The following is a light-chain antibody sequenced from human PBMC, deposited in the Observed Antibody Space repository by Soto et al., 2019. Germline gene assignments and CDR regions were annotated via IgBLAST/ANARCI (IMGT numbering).Light chain of an antibody. V-gene: IGKV3-20*01. CDR1: QGVGNNY. J-gene: IGKJ1*01. CDR3: QQYATSPLT. CDR2: GAS. Sequence: EILLTQSPGTLSLSPGERVTLSCRASQGVGNNYLDWYQQKPGQAPRLLVHGASNRATGIPDRFSGSGSETDFTLTISRLEPEDFAVYYCQQYATSPLTFGQGTKVEIK.